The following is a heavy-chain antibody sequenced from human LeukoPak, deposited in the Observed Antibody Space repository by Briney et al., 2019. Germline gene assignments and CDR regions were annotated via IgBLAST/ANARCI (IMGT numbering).Heavy chain of an antibody. D-gene: IGHD3-10*01. J-gene: IGHJ4*02. CDR3: ATDMVRGFDY. V-gene: IGHV1-69*04. Sequence: SVKVSCKSSGGTFSSYAISWVRQAPGQGLEWMGRIIPILGIANYAQKFQGRVTITADKSTSSAYMELSSLRSEDTAVYYCATDMVRGFDYWGQGTLVTVSS. CDR2: IIPILGIA. CDR1: GGTFSSYA.